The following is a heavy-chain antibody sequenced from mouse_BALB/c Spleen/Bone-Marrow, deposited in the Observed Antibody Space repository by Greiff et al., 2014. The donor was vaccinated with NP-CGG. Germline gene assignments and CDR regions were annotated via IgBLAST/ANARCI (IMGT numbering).Heavy chain of an antibody. J-gene: IGHJ1*01. D-gene: IGHD2-10*02. Sequence: VQLQESGAGLVKPGASVKLSCKASGYTFTEYIIHWVKQRSGQGLEWIGWFYPGSGRIKYNEKFKDKATLTADKSSSTVYMELSRLTSEDSAVYFCARHESYGNYLYFDVWGAGTTVTVSS. CDR2: FYPGSGRI. CDR1: GYTFTEYI. CDR3: ARHESYGNYLYFDV. V-gene: IGHV1-62-2*01.